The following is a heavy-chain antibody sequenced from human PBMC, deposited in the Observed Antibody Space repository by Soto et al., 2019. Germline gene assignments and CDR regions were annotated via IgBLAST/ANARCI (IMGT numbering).Heavy chain of an antibody. CDR1: GFTFSSYG. Sequence: QVQLVESGGGVVQPGRSLRLSCAASGFTFSSYGIHWVRQAPGKGLEWVALISYDGTDKYYARSVKGRFTISRDNSKNTLYLQINNLRPGDTAVYYCARDWLRRDDILTPSWNFNLWGQGTLVTAS. J-gene: IGHJ2*01. CDR3: ARDWLRRDDILTPSWNFNL. CDR2: ISYDGTDK. D-gene: IGHD3-9*01. V-gene: IGHV3-30*03.